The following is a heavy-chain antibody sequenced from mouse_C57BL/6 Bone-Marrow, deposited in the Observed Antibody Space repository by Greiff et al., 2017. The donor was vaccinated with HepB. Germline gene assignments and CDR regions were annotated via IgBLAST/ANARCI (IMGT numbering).Heavy chain of an antibody. D-gene: IGHD2-5*01. J-gene: IGHJ4*01. CDR2: IYPGGGYT. CDR1: GYTFTNYW. Sequence: QVQLQQSGAELVRPGTSVKMSCKASGYTFTNYWIGWAKQRPGHGLEWIGDIYPGGGYTNYNEKFKGKATLTADKSSSTAYMQFSSLTSEDSAIYYCARWDSNYGYYAMDYWGQGTSVTVSS. V-gene: IGHV1-63*01. CDR3: ARWDSNYGYYAMDY.